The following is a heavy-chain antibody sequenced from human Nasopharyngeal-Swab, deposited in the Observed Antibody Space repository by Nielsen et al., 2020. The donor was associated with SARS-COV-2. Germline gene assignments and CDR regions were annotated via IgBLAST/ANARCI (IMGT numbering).Heavy chain of an antibody. Sequence: ASVKVSCKASGYTFTSYYMHWVRQAPGQGLEWMGIINPSGGSTSYAQKFQGRVTMTRDTSTSTVYMELSSLRSEDTAVYYCARDTAGPVATLPLMGDAFDIWGQGTMVTVSS. V-gene: IGHV1-46*01. CDR3: ARDTAGPVATLPLMGDAFDI. J-gene: IGHJ3*02. CDR1: GYTFTSYY. CDR2: INPSGGST. D-gene: IGHD5-12*01.